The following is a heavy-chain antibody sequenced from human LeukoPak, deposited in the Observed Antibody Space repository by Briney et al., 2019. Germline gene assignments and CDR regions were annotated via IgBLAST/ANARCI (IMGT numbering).Heavy chain of an antibody. J-gene: IGHJ3*02. V-gene: IGHV3-23*01. CDR2: ISDIGIGT. CDR1: GFIFSNYV. Sequence: GGSLRLSCAASGFIFSNYVMGWVRQAPGRGLELVSSISDIGIGTYYADSVKGRFTILRDNSKNILYLQMNSLRAEDTAIYYCAKRGGGTMFAFDIWGQGTMVTVSS. D-gene: IGHD3-10*02. CDR3: AKRGGGTMFAFDI.